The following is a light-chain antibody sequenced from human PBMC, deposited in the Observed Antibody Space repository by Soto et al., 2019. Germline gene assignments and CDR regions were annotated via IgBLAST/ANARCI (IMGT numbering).Light chain of an antibody. CDR2: DVS. Sequence: QSALTQPASVSGSPGQSITISCTGTSSDVGGYNYVSWYPQHPGKAPKLMIYDVSNLPSGVSNRFSGSKSGNTASLTISGLQAEDEADYYCSSYTSSSTLVVFGVGTKLTVL. CDR3: SSYTSSSTLVV. J-gene: IGLJ2*01. CDR1: SSDVGGYNY. V-gene: IGLV2-14*01.